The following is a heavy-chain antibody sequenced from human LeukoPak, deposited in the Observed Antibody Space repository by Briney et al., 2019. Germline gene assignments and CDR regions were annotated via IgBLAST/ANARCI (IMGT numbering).Heavy chain of an antibody. J-gene: IGHJ4*02. CDR3: AKVTGYSYGQFDY. Sequence: GGSLRLSCAASGFTFSSYGISWVRQAPGKGLEWVSAISGSGGSTYYADSVKGRFTISRDNSKNTLYLQMNSLRAEDTAVYYCAKVTGYSYGQFDYWGQGTLVTVSS. V-gene: IGHV3-23*01. CDR2: ISGSGGST. CDR1: GFTFSSYG. D-gene: IGHD5-18*01.